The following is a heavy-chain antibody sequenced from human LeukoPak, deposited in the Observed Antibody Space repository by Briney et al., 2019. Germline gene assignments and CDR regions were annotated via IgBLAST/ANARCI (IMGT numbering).Heavy chain of an antibody. J-gene: IGHJ4*02. D-gene: IGHD5-18*01. CDR1: GFTFSSYW. V-gene: IGHV3-7*01. Sequence: PGGSLRLSCAASGFTFSSYWMSWVRQAPGKGLEWVANIKQDGSEKYYVDSVKGRSTMSRDNAKNSLYLQMNSLRAEDTAVYYCARAPWIQLWSYYFDYWGQGTLVTVSS. CDR2: IKQDGSEK. CDR3: ARAPWIQLWSYYFDY.